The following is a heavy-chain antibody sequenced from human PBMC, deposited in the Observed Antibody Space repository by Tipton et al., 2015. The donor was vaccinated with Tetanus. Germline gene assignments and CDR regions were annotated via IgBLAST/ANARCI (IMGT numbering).Heavy chain of an antibody. CDR1: GYNFATFW. CDR2: IYPGDSSV. J-gene: IGHJ5*02. D-gene: IGHD3-10*01. CDR3: ARHGWGTSDSWFDP. V-gene: IGHV5-51*01. Sequence: VQLVQSGAEVKKPGESLTISCKASGYNFATFWIGWARQKPGKGLEWMVIIYPGDSSVRYSPTFEGQVTFSADRSTTTAYLQWVRLKVSDTAMDFCARHGWGTSDSWFDPWGQGTLVTVSS.